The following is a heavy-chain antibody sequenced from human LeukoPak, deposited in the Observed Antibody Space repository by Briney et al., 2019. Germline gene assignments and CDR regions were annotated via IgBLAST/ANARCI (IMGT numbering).Heavy chain of an antibody. D-gene: IGHD2-2*01. CDR2: IYYSGST. J-gene: IGHJ4*02. CDR3: ARGWGVVVPAAIFDY. V-gene: IGHV4-31*02. CDR1: GFTFSSYA. Sequence: LRLSCAASGFTFSSYAMSWVRQAPGKGLEWIGYIYYSGSTYYNPSLKSRVTISVDTSKNQFSLKLSSVTAADTAVYYCARGWGVVVPAAIFDYWGQGTLVTVSS.